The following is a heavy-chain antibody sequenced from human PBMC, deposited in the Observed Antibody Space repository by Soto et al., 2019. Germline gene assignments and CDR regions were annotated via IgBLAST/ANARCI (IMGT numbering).Heavy chain of an antibody. CDR3: ASSIN. Sequence: GGSLRLSCAASGFPFSSYGMHWVRQAPGKGLDRVAVIWYDGSNKDYAESVKGRFTISRDNSKNTLYLQMNSLRADDTAVYYCASSINWGQGTLVTVSS. CDR2: IWYDGSNK. J-gene: IGHJ4*02. V-gene: IGHV3-33*01. CDR1: GFPFSSYG.